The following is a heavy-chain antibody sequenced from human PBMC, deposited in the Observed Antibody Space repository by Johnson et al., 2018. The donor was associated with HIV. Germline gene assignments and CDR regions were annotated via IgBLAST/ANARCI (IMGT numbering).Heavy chain of an antibody. D-gene: IGHD6-25*01. CDR3: ARRIAAADDAFDI. J-gene: IGHJ3*02. Sequence: VQLVESGGGVVRPGGSLRLSCAASGFTFDDYGMNWVRQAPGKGLEWVSGVNWNGDNTGYADSVKGRFTISRDNAKNYLYLQMNSLRAEDTALYYCARRIAAADDAFDIWGHGTMVTVSS. V-gene: IGHV3-20*04. CDR2: VNWNGDNT. CDR1: GFTFDDYG.